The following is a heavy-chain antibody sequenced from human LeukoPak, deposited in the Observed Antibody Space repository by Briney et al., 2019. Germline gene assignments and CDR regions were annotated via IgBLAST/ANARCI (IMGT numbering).Heavy chain of an antibody. CDR2: INPNSGGT. J-gene: IGHJ4*02. CDR1: GYTFTGYY. V-gene: IGHV1-2*04. D-gene: IGHD1-1*01. CDR3: AKKATDRFDY. Sequence: ASVKVSCKASGYTFTGYYMHWVRQAPGQGLEWMGWINPNSGGTNYAQKFQGWVTMTRDTSISTPYMELSRLRSDDTAVYYCAKKATDRFDYWGQGTLVTVSS.